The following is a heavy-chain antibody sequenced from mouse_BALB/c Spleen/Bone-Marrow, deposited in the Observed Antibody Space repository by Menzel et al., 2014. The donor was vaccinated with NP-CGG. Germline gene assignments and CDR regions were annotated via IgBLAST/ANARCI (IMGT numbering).Heavy chain of an antibody. J-gene: IGHJ4*01. CDR1: GYTFTNYY. V-gene: IGHV1S81*02. CDR2: INPSNGGT. Sequence: QVQLQQPGAELVKPGASVKLSCRASGYTFTNYYMYWVKQRPGQGLEWIGEINPSNGGTNFNEKFKSKATLTVDKSSSTAYIQLNSLTSEDSAVYYCTRLPHWGQGTSVTVSS. CDR3: TRLPH. D-gene: IGHD5-1*01.